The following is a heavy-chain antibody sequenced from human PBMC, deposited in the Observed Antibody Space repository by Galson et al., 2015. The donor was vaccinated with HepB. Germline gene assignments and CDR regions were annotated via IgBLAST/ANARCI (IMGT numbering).Heavy chain of an antibody. CDR1: GSTFSSYY. D-gene: IGHD1-26*01. Sequence: SVKVSCKASGSTFSSYYIHWVRQAPGQGLEWMGIINPSGGSTSYAQKFQGRVTMTRDTSTSTVYMELSSLRSEDTAVYYCARDWEVGVASYWGQGTLVTVSS. CDR3: ARDWEVGVASY. V-gene: IGHV1-46*01. CDR2: INPSGGST. J-gene: IGHJ4*02.